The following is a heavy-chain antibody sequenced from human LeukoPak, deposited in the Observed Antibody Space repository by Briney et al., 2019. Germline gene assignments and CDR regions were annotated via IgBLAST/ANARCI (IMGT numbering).Heavy chain of an antibody. V-gene: IGHV3-23*01. D-gene: IGHD1-26*01. CDR2: ISGSGGST. CDR3: ARADPELGDAFDI. J-gene: IGHJ3*02. CDR1: GFTFSSDA. Sequence: PGGALRLSCAASGFTFSSDAMSWVRQAPGKGLEWVSAISGSGGSTYYADSVKGRFTISRDNAKNTLYLQMNSLRAEDTAVYYCARADPELGDAFDIWGQGTMVTVSS.